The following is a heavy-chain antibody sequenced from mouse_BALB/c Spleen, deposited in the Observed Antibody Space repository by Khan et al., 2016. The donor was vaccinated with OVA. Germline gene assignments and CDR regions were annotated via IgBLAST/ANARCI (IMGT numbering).Heavy chain of an antibody. D-gene: IGHD3-3*01. J-gene: IGHJ4*01. CDR1: GYTFTNYG. Sequence: QIQLVQSGPELKKPGETVELSCKASGYTFTNYGMNWVKQAPGKDLKWMGWINTYTGEPTYADDFKGRFAFSLETSASTAYLQINNLKNEDSATYFCARGGRRAMDYRGQGTSVTVSS. CDR3: ARGGRRAMDY. CDR2: INTYTGEP. V-gene: IGHV9-3-1*01.